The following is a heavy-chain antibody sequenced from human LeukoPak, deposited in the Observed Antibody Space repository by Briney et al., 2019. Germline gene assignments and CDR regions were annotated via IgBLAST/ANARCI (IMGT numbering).Heavy chain of an antibody. CDR3: ARGIAPDV. D-gene: IGHD2/OR15-2a*01. Sequence: SETLSLTCAVYGGSFSGYYWSWIRQPPGKGLEWIGEINHSGSTNYNSSLKSRVTISVDTSKNQFSLKLSSVTAADTAVYYCARGIAPDVWGQGTTVTVSS. J-gene: IGHJ6*02. CDR2: INHSGST. CDR1: GGSFSGYY. V-gene: IGHV4-34*01.